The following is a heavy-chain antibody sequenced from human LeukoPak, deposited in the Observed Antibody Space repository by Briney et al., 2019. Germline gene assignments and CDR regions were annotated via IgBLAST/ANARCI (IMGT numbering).Heavy chain of an antibody. CDR3: AKDDDFWSGSHFDY. Sequence: GGSLRLSCAASGFTFSSYAMSWVRQAPGKGLEWVSAISGSGGSTYYADSVKGRFTISRDNSKNTLYLQMNSLRAEDTAVYCCAKDDDFWSGSHFDYWGQGTLVTVSS. CDR2: ISGSGGST. CDR1: GFTFSSYA. J-gene: IGHJ4*02. D-gene: IGHD3-3*01. V-gene: IGHV3-23*01.